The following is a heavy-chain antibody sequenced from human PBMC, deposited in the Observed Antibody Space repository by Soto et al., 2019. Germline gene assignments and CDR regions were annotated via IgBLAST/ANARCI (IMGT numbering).Heavy chain of an antibody. Sequence: EVQLVESGGGLVKPGGSLRLSCAASGFTFSNAWMNWVRQAPGKGLEWVGRIKSKTDGGTTDYAAPVKGRFTISRDDSKNTLYLQMNSLKTEDTAVYYCATALRFLECLDDYWGQGTLVTVSS. J-gene: IGHJ4*02. CDR2: IKSKTDGGTT. V-gene: IGHV3-15*07. CDR3: ATALRFLECLDDY. D-gene: IGHD3-3*01. CDR1: GFTFSNAW.